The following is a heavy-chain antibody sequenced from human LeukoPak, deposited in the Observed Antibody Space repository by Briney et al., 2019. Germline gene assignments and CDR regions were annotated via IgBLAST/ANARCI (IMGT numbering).Heavy chain of an antibody. Sequence: SVNLSCKASGGTLSSYGISWVRQAPGQGLGWMGGIIPIFGTANFAQKFQGRVTITADKSTSTAYMELSSLRSEDTAVYYCARDSPWYCSGGSCYSYWGQRTLVTVSS. CDR1: GGTLSSYG. J-gene: IGHJ4*02. CDR3: ARDSPWYCSGGSCYSY. V-gene: IGHV1-69*06. CDR2: IIPIFGTA. D-gene: IGHD2-15*01.